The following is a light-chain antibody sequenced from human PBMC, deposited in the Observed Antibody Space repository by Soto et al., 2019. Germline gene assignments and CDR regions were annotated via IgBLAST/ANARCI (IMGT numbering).Light chain of an antibody. Sequence: QSALTQPPSASGSPGQSVTISCTGTSSDVGGYNSVCWYQQYPGKAPKLMIYEVSKRPSGVPDRFSGSKSGNTASLTVSGLQAEDEADYYCSSYAGNNNLVFGGGTKLTVL. V-gene: IGLV2-8*01. CDR1: SSDVGGYNS. CDR3: SSYAGNNNLV. CDR2: EVS. J-gene: IGLJ2*01.